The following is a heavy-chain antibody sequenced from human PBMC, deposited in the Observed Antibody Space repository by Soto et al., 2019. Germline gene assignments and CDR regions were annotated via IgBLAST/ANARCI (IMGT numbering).Heavy chain of an antibody. Sequence: GGSLRLSCAASGFTFDDYTMHWVRQAPGKGLEWVSLISWDGGSTYYADSVKGRFTISRDNSKNSLYLQMNSLRTEDTALYYCAKDNVGYNFVGGFDYWGQGTLVTVSS. CDR2: ISWDGGST. CDR1: GFTFDDYT. J-gene: IGHJ4*02. CDR3: AKDNVGYNFVGGFDY. D-gene: IGHD5-12*01. V-gene: IGHV3-43*01.